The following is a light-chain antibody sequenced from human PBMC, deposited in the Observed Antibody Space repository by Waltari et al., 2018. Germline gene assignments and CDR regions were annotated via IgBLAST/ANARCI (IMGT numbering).Light chain of an antibody. Sequence: IVLTQSPGTLSLSPAARATLSCRASPSDSNKLAWYQQKPGQAPRRLIYDTSNRATGIPARFSGSGSGTDFTLTISSLEPEDFAVYYCQQRSNWPPTFGQGTKVEI. CDR3: QQRSNWPPT. J-gene: IGKJ1*01. V-gene: IGKV3-11*01. CDR2: DTS. CDR1: PSDSNK.